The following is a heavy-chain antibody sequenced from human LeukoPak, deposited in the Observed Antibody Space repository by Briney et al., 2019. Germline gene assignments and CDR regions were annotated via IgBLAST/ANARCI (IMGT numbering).Heavy chain of an antibody. D-gene: IGHD2-21*01. V-gene: IGHV3-30*19. CDR3: ARVQNSYYYYYGMDV. Sequence: GGSLRLSCAASGFTFSSYGMPWVRQAPGKGLEWVAVISYDGSNKYYADSVKGRFTISRDNSKNTLYLQMNSLRAEDTAVYYCARVQNSYYYYYGMDVWGQGTTVTVSS. CDR1: GFTFSSYG. CDR2: ISYDGSNK. J-gene: IGHJ6*02.